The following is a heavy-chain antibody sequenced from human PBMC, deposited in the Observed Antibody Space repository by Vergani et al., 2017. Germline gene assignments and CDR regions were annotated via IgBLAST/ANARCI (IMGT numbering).Heavy chain of an antibody. V-gene: IGHV3-21*01. Sequence: EVQLVESGGGLVKPGGSLRLSCAASGFTFSSYSMNWVRQAPGKGLEWVSSISSSSSYIYYADSVKGRFTISRDNAKNSLYLQMNSLRAEDTAVYYCARDTPYYDFWSGYWNAFDIWGQVTMVTVSS. D-gene: IGHD3-3*01. J-gene: IGHJ3*02. CDR3: ARDTPYYDFWSGYWNAFDI. CDR2: ISSSSSYI. CDR1: GFTFSSYS.